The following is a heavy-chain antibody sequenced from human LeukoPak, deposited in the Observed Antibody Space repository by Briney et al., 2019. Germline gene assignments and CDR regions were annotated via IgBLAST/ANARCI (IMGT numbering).Heavy chain of an antibody. Sequence: PGGSLRLSCAAPGFTFSSYAMSWVRQAPGKGLEWVSAISGSGGSTYYADSVKGRFTIPRDNSKNTLYLQMNSLRAEDTAVYYCTSSSSRGIYYNYYYMDVWGKGTTVTVSS. J-gene: IGHJ6*03. V-gene: IGHV3-23*01. CDR3: TSSSSRGIYYNYYYMDV. CDR1: GFTFSSYA. D-gene: IGHD6-6*01. CDR2: ISGSGGST.